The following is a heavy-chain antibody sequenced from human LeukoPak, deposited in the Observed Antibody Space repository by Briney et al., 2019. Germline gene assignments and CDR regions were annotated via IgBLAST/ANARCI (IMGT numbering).Heavy chain of an antibody. CDR3: ARDNTSGRLTSDY. V-gene: IGHV1-18*04. CDR2: INTNNGNT. Sequence: ASVKVSCKASGYTFTTYGISWVRQDPGQGLEWMGWINTNNGNTNYAQNLQGRVTMTTDTSTSTAYMELRNLRSDDTAVYYCARDNTSGRLTSDYWGQGTLVTVSS. J-gene: IGHJ4*02. CDR1: GYTFTTYG. D-gene: IGHD6-6*01.